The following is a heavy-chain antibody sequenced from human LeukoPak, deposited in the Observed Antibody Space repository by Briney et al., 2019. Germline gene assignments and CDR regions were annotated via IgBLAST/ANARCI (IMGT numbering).Heavy chain of an antibody. CDR2: ISGSGEST. CDR1: GFTLRNFA. Sequence: GGSLRLSCAGSGFTLRNFAMSWVRQAPGKGLEWVSAISGSGESTYYADSVKGRFTISRDNSKNTLYLQMNSLRAEDTGVYYCAKNRGNYYYFDYWGQGTLVTVSS. V-gene: IGHV3-23*01. D-gene: IGHD4-11*01. J-gene: IGHJ4*02. CDR3: AKNRGNYYYFDY.